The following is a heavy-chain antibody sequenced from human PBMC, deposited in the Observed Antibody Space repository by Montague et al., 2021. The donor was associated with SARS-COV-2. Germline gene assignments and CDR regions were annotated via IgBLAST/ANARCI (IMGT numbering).Heavy chain of an antibody. CDR2: IYWDDDK. V-gene: IGHV2-5*02. J-gene: IGHJ4*02. Sequence: PALVKPTQTLTLTCNVSGFSLNTNGMGVGWIRQPPGEALAWLALIYWDDDKRYSPSLKTRLTITKDTSRNQVVLTMTNVDPADTGTYYCARYTSRMYGSFDYWGQGALVSVSS. D-gene: IGHD1-26*01. CDR3: ARYTSRMYGSFDY. CDR1: GFSLNTNGMG.